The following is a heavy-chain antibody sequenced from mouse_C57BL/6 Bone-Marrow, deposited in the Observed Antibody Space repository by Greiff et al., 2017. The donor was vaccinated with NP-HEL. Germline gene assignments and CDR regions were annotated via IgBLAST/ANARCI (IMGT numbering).Heavy chain of an antibody. D-gene: IGHD1-1*01. CDR2: IDPSDSYT. CDR3: ARRGYGSSYYAMDY. Sequence: VQLQQPGAELVKPGASVKLSCKASGYTLTSYWMQWVKQRPGQGLEWIGEIDPSDSYTNYNQKFKGKATLTVDTSSSTAYMQLSSLTSEDSAVYYCARRGYGSSYYAMDYWGQGTSVTVSS. V-gene: IGHV1-50*01. CDR1: GYTLTSYW. J-gene: IGHJ4*01.